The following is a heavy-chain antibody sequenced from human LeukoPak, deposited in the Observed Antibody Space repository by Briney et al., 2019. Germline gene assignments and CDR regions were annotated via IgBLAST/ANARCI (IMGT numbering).Heavy chain of an antibody. CDR2: INPNSGGT. J-gene: IGHJ4*02. D-gene: IGHD6-19*01. CDR3: ARGRGIAVAGNRWDPRNYFGY. CDR1: GYTFTGYY. Sequence: GASVKVSCKASGYTFTGYYMHWVRQAPGQGLEWMGWINPNSGGTNYAQKFQGRVTMTRDTSISTAYMELSRLRSDDTAVYYCARGRGIAVAGNRWDPRNYFGYWGQGTLVTVSS. V-gene: IGHV1-2*02.